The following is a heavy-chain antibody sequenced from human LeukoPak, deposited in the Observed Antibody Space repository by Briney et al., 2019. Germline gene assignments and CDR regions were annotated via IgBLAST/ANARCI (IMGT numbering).Heavy chain of an antibody. CDR1: GDSISNSVYY. V-gene: IGHV4-31*02. Sequence: SETLSLTCTVSGDSISNSVYYWSWLRQHPGKGLEWIGYIHHSGSAYYSPTLKSRLTISVDTAKNQFSLQMSSVTVADTAVYYCARVRDSFDYWGQGTLVTVSS. J-gene: IGHJ4*02. CDR2: IHHSGSA. CDR3: ARVRDSFDY.